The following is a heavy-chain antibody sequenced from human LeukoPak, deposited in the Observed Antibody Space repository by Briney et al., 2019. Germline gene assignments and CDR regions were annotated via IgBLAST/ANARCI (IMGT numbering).Heavy chain of an antibody. Sequence: GGSLRLSCAASGFTFSSYWMHWVRQEPGRGLVWVSRIKSDGSTRYADSVKGRFTISRDNAKNTVSLQMTSLRAEDTGVYYCARAPSEIGGYYPEYFRHWGQGTLVIVSS. CDR3: ARAPSEIGGYYPEYFRH. D-gene: IGHD3-22*01. J-gene: IGHJ1*01. CDR2: IKSDGST. V-gene: IGHV3-74*01. CDR1: GFTFSSYW.